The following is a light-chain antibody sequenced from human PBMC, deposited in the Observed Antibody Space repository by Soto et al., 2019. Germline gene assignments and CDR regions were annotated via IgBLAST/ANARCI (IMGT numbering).Light chain of an antibody. CDR2: EVT. J-gene: IGLJ3*02. CDR3: SSYAGSNWL. V-gene: IGLV2-8*01. Sequence: QSALTQPPSASGSPGQSVTISCTGTSSDVGGYNYVSWYQQHPGKAPKLMIYEVTKRPSGVPDRFSASRSGNTASLTVSELQAEDEADYYCSSYAGSNWLFGGGTKLTVL. CDR1: SSDVGGYNY.